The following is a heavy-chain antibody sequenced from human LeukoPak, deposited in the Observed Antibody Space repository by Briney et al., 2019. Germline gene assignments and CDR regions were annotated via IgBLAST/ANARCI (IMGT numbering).Heavy chain of an antibody. V-gene: IGHV1-69*05. CDR2: IIPIFGTA. CDR3: ARSVVRGVIRYYYYIDV. J-gene: IGHJ6*03. D-gene: IGHD3-10*01. CDR1: GGTFSSCA. Sequence: SVKVSCKASGGTFSSCAISWVRQAPGQGLEWLGGIIPIFGTANYAQKFQGRVTITTDESTSTAYMELSSLRSEDTAVYYCARSVVRGVIRYYYYIDVWGKGTTVTVSS.